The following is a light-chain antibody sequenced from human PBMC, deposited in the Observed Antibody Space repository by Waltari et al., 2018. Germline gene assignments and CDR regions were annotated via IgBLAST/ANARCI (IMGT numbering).Light chain of an antibody. CDR2: AAS. Sequence: DIQMTQSPSSLSASVGDRVPITCRASQGISNSLAWYQQRPGKAPKLLLYAASGLESGVPPRFSGSGSGTDYTLTISSLQPEDFATYYCQQYSSTPFTFGPGTKVDIK. CDR1: QGISNS. V-gene: IGKV1-NL1*01. J-gene: IGKJ3*01. CDR3: QQYSSTPFT.